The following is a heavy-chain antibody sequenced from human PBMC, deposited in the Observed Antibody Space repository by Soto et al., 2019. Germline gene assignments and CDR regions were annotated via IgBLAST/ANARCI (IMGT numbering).Heavy chain of an antibody. V-gene: IGHV3-9*01. CDR2: ISWNSGSI. CDR1: GFTFDDYV. D-gene: IGHD1-26*01. Sequence: GGSLRLACVAYGFTFDDYVMYWVRQAPGKGLEWVSGISWNSGSIDYADSVKGRFTTSRDNAKNSVYLQMNSLRAEDTALYFCAKHLSGSDLFDNCGQGTQVTVSS. J-gene: IGHJ4*02. CDR3: AKHLSGSDLFDN.